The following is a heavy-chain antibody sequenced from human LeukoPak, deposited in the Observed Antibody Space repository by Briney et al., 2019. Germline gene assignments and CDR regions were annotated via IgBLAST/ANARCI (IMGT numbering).Heavy chain of an antibody. J-gene: IGHJ6*02. Sequence: GGSLRLSCAASGFTFSSYSMNWVRQAPGKGLEWVSSISSSSSYIYYADSVKGRFTISRDNAKNSLYLQMNSLRAEDTAVYYCARVKGLRSSHYYYGMDVWGQGTTVTVSS. CDR1: GFTFSSYS. D-gene: IGHD5-12*01. V-gene: IGHV3-21*01. CDR2: ISSSSSYI. CDR3: ARVKGLRSSHYYYGMDV.